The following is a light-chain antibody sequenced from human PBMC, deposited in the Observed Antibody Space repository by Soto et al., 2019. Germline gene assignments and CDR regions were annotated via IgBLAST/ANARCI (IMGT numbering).Light chain of an antibody. CDR2: DAS. Sequence: DIQMTQSPSSLSASVGDRVTITCRASQVISSYLVWYQQRQGRAPKLLIYDASSLLSGVPSRFSGSGSGTDCTLTSSNRQPEDCATYYCQQSYRTPYTFGQGTKPE. V-gene: IGKV1-39*01. CDR3: QQSYRTPYT. J-gene: IGKJ2*01. CDR1: QVISSY.